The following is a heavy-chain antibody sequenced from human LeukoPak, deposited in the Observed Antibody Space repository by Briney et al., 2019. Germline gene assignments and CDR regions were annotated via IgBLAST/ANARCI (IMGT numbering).Heavy chain of an antibody. D-gene: IGHD2-15*01. CDR3: ARDLLQGNYGMDV. CDR2: IYSGGST. J-gene: IGHJ6*04. CDR1: GFTVSSNY. V-gene: IGHV3-53*01. Sequence: GGSLRLSCAASGFTVSSNYMSWVRQAPGKGLEWVSVIYSGGSTYYADSVKGRFTISRDNSKNTLYLQMNSLRAEDTAVYYCARDLLQGNYGMDVWGKGTTVTVSS.